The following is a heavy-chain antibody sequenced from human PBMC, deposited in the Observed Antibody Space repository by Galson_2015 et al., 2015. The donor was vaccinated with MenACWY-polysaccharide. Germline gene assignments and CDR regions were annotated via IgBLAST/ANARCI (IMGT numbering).Heavy chain of an antibody. CDR3: SKAGAKICRGTDRCFNSSDA. D-gene: IGHD2-15*01. CDR1: GFSFSTYW. Sequence: SLRLSCAASGFSFSTYWMHWVRHAPGKGLVWVSRINADGSATGYADSVRGRFTISRDNAKNTLYLEMNSLRAEDTAVYYCSKAGAKICRGTDRCFNSSDAWHPGPLFSVSS. J-gene: IGHJ5*02. V-gene: IGHV3-74*01. CDR2: INADGSAT.